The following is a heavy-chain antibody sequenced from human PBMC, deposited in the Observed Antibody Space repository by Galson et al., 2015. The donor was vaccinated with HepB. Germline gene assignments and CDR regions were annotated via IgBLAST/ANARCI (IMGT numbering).Heavy chain of an antibody. CDR2: LHPEDGET. Sequence: SVKVSCKVSGYTLTKLSIHWVRQAPGKGLEWMGGLHPEDGETIYAQKFQGRITMTEDTFTDTAYMELSSLRFEDTAVYYCATDRDWNYLVPNVDLWGQGTLVAVSS. J-gene: IGHJ5*02. V-gene: IGHV1-24*01. CDR3: ATDRDWNYLVPNVDL. D-gene: IGHD1-7*01. CDR1: GYTLTKLS.